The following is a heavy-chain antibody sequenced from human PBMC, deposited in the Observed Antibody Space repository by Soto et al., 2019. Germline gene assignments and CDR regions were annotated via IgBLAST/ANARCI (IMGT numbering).Heavy chain of an antibody. Sequence: EVQLLESGGGLVQPGGSLRLSCAASGFTFSSYAMSWVRQAPGKGLEWVSAISGSGGSTYYADSVKGRFTISRDNSKNTLYLQMNSLRAEDTAVYYCASAGGGYCSGGSCYSKSGYRGQGTLVTVSS. CDR1: GFTFSSYA. V-gene: IGHV3-23*01. CDR2: ISGSGGST. J-gene: IGHJ4*02. D-gene: IGHD2-15*01. CDR3: ASAGGGYCSGGSCYSKSGY.